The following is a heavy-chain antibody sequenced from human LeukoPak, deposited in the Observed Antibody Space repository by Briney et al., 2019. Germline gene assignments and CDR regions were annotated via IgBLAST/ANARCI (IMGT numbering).Heavy chain of an antibody. CDR1: GGSMSSYY. CDR3: ARDSSRSYFDF. J-gene: IGHJ4*02. CDR2: IYSSGTT. D-gene: IGHD3-10*01. V-gene: IGHV4-4*07. Sequence: SETLSLTCTVSGGSMSSYYWTWIRQPAGRGLEWIGRIYSSGTTDYNPSLKSRVTMSVDTSKSQFSLKLDSVTAADTAVYYCARDSSRSYFDFWGQGTLVTVSS.